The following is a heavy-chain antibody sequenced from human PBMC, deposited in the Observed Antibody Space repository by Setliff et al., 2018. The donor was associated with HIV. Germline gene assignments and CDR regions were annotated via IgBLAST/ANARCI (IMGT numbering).Heavy chain of an antibody. D-gene: IGHD3-22*01. CDR3: ARWERYYDSSGYPDY. V-gene: IGHV4-59*08. CDR2: TYYSGST. CDR1: GGSISSHY. J-gene: IGHJ4*02. Sequence: SETLSLTCTVSGGSISSHYWSWIRQPPGKGLEWIGSTYYSGSTNYNPSLKSRVTISVDTSKNQFSLKLSSVTAADTAVYYCARWERYYDSSGYPDYWGQGTLVTVS.